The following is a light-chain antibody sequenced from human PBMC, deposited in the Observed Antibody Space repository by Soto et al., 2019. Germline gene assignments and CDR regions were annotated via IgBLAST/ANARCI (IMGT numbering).Light chain of an antibody. Sequence: DIQMTQSPSSLSASVEDRVIITWRACQSISNHLNWYQQKPGKAPKLLIFAASSLQSGVPSRFSGSRSGPDFTLTISSLQPEDFATYYCQQSYSSPPTFGQGTKVDIK. CDR3: QQSYSSPPT. CDR2: AAS. J-gene: IGKJ1*01. CDR1: QSISNH. V-gene: IGKV1-39*01.